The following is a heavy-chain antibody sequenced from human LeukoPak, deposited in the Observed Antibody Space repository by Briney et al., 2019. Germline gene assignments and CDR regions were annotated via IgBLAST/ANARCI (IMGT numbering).Heavy chain of an antibody. V-gene: IGHV3-48*01. Sequence: GGSLRLSCAASGFTFSSYSMNWVRQAPGKGLEWVSYISSSSSTIYYADSVKGRFTISRDNAKNSLYLQMNSLRAEDTAVYYCARDHGCGDYGIYYYYYMDVWGKGTTVTVSS. D-gene: IGHD4-17*01. CDR1: GFTFSSYS. J-gene: IGHJ6*03. CDR3: ARDHGCGDYGIYYYYYMDV. CDR2: ISSSSSTI.